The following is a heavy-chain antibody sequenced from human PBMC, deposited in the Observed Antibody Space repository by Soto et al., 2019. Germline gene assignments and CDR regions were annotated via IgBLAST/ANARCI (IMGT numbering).Heavy chain of an antibody. CDR1: GFTFSDYY. Sequence: QVQLVESGGGLVKPGGSLRLSCAASGFTFSDYYMSWIRRAPGKGLEWVSYISNSGSIVNYADSVKGRFTISRDNAKNSLYLQMTSLRAEDTAGYYCAREYYDVLTAYYRYSNMDVWGKGTTVTVS. V-gene: IGHV3-11*01. CDR3: AREYYDVLTAYYRYSNMDV. CDR2: ISNSGSIV. J-gene: IGHJ6*03. D-gene: IGHD3-9*01.